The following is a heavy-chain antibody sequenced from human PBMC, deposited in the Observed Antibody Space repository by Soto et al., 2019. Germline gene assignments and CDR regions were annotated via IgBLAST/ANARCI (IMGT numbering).Heavy chain of an antibody. CDR1: GGSFSGYY. Sequence: SETLSLTCAVYGGSFSGYYWSWIRQPPGKGLEWIGEINHSGSTNYNPSLKSRVTISVDTSKNQFSLKLSSVTAAATAVYYCARAPSGAAAGFLNDAFDIWGKGTMVTVSS. CDR2: INHSGST. J-gene: IGHJ3*02. V-gene: IGHV4-34*01. D-gene: IGHD6-13*01. CDR3: ARAPSGAAAGFLNDAFDI.